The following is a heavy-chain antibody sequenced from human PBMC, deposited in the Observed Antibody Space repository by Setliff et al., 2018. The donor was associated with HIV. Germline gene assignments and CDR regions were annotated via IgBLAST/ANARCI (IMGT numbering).Heavy chain of an antibody. Sequence: ASVKVSCKASGYIFSSYGISWVRRAPGQGLEWMGWISAYNGNINYAQKFQGRVTMTTDTSTSTAHMELRSLRSDDTAVYYCARDREAGDWYFDLWGRGTLVTVSS. D-gene: IGHD6-13*01. J-gene: IGHJ2*01. V-gene: IGHV1-18*01. CDR3: ARDREAGDWYFDL. CDR2: ISAYNGNI. CDR1: GYIFSSYG.